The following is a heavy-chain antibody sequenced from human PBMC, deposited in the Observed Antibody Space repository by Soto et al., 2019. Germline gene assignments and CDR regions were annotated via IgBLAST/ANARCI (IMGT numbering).Heavy chain of an antibody. D-gene: IGHD3-10*01. V-gene: IGHV3-23*01. CDR1: GFTFSSYA. CDR3: AKDPRRGGTADGAFDI. J-gene: IGHJ3*02. Sequence: EVQLLESGGGLVQPGGSLRLSCAASGFTFSSYAMSWVRQAPGKGLEWVSAISGSGGSTYYADSVKGRFTISRDNSKNTLYLQMNSLRAEDTAVYYCAKDPRRGGTADGAFDIWGQGTMVTVSS. CDR2: ISGSGGST.